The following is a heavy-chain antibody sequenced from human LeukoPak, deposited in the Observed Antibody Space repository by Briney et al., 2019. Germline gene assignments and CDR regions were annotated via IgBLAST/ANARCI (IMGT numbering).Heavy chain of an antibody. V-gene: IGHV1-69*05. CDR3: AVNYYVQPLRYDY. Sequence: SVKVSCKASGGTLSSYAISWVRQAPGQGLEWMGRIIPIFGTANYAQKFQGRVTITTDESTSTAYMELSSLRSEDTAVYYCAVNYYVQPLRYDYWGQGTLVTVSS. CDR1: GGTLSSYA. D-gene: IGHD3-10*02. CDR2: IIPIFGTA. J-gene: IGHJ4*02.